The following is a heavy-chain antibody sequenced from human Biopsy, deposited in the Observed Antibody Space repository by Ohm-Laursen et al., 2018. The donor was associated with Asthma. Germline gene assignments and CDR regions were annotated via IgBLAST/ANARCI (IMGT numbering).Heavy chain of an antibody. Sequence: TLSLTCAVSGDSIDSGDYSWTWIRQSPGVGLEWIGYIYRNGDTYYNPTLKNRVTISIDRSKNQFSLRLRSVTAADTAVYYCARGWNCGGDCYSLDSWGQGTLVNVSS. CDR3: ARGWNCGGDCYSLDS. CDR2: IYRNGDT. D-gene: IGHD2-21*02. J-gene: IGHJ4*02. V-gene: IGHV4-30-2*06. CDR1: GDSIDSGDYS.